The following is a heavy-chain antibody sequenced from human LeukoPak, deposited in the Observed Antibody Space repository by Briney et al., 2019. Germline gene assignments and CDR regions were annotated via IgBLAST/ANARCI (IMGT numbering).Heavy chain of an antibody. V-gene: IGHV2-5*02. CDR1: GFSLRTNEVG. CDR3: AHRLSTSTGTWYFQH. Sequence: SGPTLVKPTQTLTLTCTFSGFSLRTNEVGVGWIRQPPGKALEWLAVIYWDDDKRYSPSLKSRLTITKDTPKNQVVLTMTNMDPVDTATYYCAHRLSTSTGTWYFQHWGQGTLVTVSS. D-gene: IGHD6-13*01. CDR2: IYWDDDK. J-gene: IGHJ1*01.